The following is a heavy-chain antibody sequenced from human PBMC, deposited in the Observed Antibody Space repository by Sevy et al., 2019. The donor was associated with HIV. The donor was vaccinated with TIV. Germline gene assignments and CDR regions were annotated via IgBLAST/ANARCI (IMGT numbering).Heavy chain of an antibody. Sequence: SETLSLTCTVSDGSMSSYYWSWIRRPPGKGLEWIGYIYYNGNTNYNPSLESRVTMSIHTSMKQFSLKLRSVTAADTAMYYCARGTRDGYNLYFDSWGQGTLVTVSS. CDR1: DGSMSSYY. CDR3: ARGTRDGYNLYFDS. D-gene: IGHD5-12*01. V-gene: IGHV4-59*01. CDR2: IYYNGNT. J-gene: IGHJ4*02.